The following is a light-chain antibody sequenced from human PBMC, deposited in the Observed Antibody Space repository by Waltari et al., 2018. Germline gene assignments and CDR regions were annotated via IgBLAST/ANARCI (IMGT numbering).Light chain of an antibody. CDR1: QSVSKY. Sequence: IVLTQSPGTLSLSPGERATLSCRASQSVSKYLAWYQQRPGQAPRLLIYAASTRATGIPDRVRGSGFGTDFSLTISRLEPEDFAVYYCQNHERLPATFGQGTKVEIK. CDR2: AAS. CDR3: QNHERLPAT. J-gene: IGKJ1*01. V-gene: IGKV3-20*01.